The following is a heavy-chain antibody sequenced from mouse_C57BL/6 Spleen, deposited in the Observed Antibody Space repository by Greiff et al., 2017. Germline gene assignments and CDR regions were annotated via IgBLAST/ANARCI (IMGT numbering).Heavy chain of an antibody. CDR2: IYPGDGDT. CDR1: GYAFSSSW. V-gene: IGHV1-82*01. D-gene: IGHD2-4*01. Sequence: VQLQQSGPELVKPGASVKISCKASGYAFSSSWMNWVKQRPGKGLEWIGRIYPGDGDTNYNGKFKGKATLTADKSSSTAYMQLSSLTSVDSAVYFCARDNDSLFAYWGQGTLVTVSA. CDR3: ARDNDSLFAY. J-gene: IGHJ3*01.